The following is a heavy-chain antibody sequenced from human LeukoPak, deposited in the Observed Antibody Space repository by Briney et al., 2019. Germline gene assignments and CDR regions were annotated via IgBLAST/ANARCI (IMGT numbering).Heavy chain of an antibody. D-gene: IGHD1-26*01. Sequence: PSETLSLTCAVYGGSFSGYYWSWIRQPPGKGLEWIGEINHSGSTNYNPSLKSRVTISVDTSKYQFSLKLSSVTAADTAVYYCARGWGGSYYFPYNWFDPWGQGTLVTVSS. CDR1: GGSFSGYY. CDR2: INHSGST. CDR3: ARGWGGSYYFPYNWFDP. J-gene: IGHJ5*02. V-gene: IGHV4-34*01.